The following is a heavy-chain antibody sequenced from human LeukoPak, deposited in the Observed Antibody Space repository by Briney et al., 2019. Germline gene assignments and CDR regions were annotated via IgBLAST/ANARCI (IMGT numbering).Heavy chain of an antibody. CDR3: AREAVWYCSSTSCDDY. J-gene: IGHJ4*02. D-gene: IGHD2-2*01. V-gene: IGHV3-21*01. Sequence: KPGGSLRLSCAASGFTFSSYSMNWVRQAPGKGLEWVSSISSSSSYIYYADSVKGPFTISRDNAKNSLYLQMNSLRAEDTAVYYCAREAVWYCSSTSCDDYWGQGTLVTVSS. CDR2: ISSSSSYI. CDR1: GFTFSSYS.